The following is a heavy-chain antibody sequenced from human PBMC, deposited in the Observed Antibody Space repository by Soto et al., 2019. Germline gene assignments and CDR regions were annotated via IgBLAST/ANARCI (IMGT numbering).Heavy chain of an antibody. CDR3: ARTLLPSYSSGWFFDY. Sequence: SETLSLTCTVSVGSVSSSYWSWIREPPGKGLEWIGYIYYSGSTNYNPSLKSRVTISVDTSKNQFSLKLSSVTAADTAVYYCARTLLPSYSSGWFFDYWGQGTLVTVS. D-gene: IGHD6-19*01. V-gene: IGHV4-59*02. J-gene: IGHJ4*02. CDR2: IYYSGST. CDR1: VGSVSSSY.